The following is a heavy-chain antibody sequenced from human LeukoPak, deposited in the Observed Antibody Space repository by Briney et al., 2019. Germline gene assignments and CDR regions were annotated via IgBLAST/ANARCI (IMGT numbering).Heavy chain of an antibody. J-gene: IGHJ6*02. V-gene: IGHV1-2*02. D-gene: IGHD6-13*01. CDR1: GYTFTGYY. Sequence: GASVKVSCKASGYTFTGYYMHWVRQAPGQGLEWMGWINPNSGGTNYAQKFQGRVTMTRDTSISTAYMELSRLRSDVTAVYYCASSSWYEAYYYYGMDVWGQGTTVTVSS. CDR3: ASSSWYEAYYYYGMDV. CDR2: INPNSGGT.